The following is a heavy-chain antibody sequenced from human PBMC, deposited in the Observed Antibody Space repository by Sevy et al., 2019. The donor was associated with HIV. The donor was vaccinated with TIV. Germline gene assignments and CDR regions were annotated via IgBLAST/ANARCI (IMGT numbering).Heavy chain of an antibody. Sequence: SETLSLTCAVSGGSISSGGYSWSWIRQPPGKGLEWIGYIYHSGSTYYNPSLKSRVTISVYRSKNQFSLKLSSVTAADTAVYYCAQSGRGGYGDFHAFDIWGQGTMVTVSS. CDR2: IYHSGST. J-gene: IGHJ3*02. CDR3: AQSGRGGYGDFHAFDI. D-gene: IGHD4-17*01. CDR1: GGSISSGGYS. V-gene: IGHV4-30-2*01.